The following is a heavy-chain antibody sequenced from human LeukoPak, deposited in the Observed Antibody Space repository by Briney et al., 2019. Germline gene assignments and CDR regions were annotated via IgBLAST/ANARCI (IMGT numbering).Heavy chain of an antibody. V-gene: IGHV4-39*01. D-gene: IGHD1-26*01. CDR1: GGSLSSSSYY. J-gene: IGHJ4*02. Sequence: SETLSLTCTVSGGSLSSSSYYWGWIRQPPGTGLEWIGSIYYSGSTYYNPSLKSRVTISVDTSKNQFSLKLSSVTATDTAVYYCARHERGSLMLDYWGQGTLVTVSS. CDR3: ARHERGSLMLDY. CDR2: IYYSGST.